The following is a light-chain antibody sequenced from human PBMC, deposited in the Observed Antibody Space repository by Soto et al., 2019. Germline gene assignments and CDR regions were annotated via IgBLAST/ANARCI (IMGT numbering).Light chain of an antibody. J-gene: IGKJ2*01. V-gene: IGKV3-20*01. Sequence: EIVLTQSPGTLSLSPGERATLSCRASQSVTSNYLAWYQQKPGQAPGLLIYGASSRATGIPDRFSGSGSGTDFTLTISRLEPDDFAVYYCQQYGSSPATFGQGTKLEIK. CDR1: QSVTSNY. CDR3: QQYGSSPAT. CDR2: GAS.